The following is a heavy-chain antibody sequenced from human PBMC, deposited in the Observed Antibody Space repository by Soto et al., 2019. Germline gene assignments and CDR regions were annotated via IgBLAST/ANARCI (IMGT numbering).Heavy chain of an antibody. CDR1: GGSTSDKSYF. D-gene: IGHD2-21*02. Sequence: SETLSLTCAVSGGSTSDKSYFWCWFRHSPGKGLEWIGSMYYSGSSYYNPSLKSRVAISVDTSKNQFSLKLRSVTAADTAVYFCARQRLLRLKPDFDIWGQGTLVTVSS. CDR3: ARQRLLRLKPDFDI. V-gene: IGHV4-39*01. CDR2: MYYSGSS. J-gene: IGHJ4*02.